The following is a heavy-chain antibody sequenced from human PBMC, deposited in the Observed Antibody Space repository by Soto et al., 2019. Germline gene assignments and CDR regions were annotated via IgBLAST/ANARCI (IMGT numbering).Heavy chain of an antibody. CDR3: ARFPRSESGYLMDYFDY. V-gene: IGHV4-59*01. CDR2: IYYSGST. CDR1: GGSISSYY. J-gene: IGHJ4*02. Sequence: SETLSLTCTVSGGSISSYYWSWIRQPPGKGLEWIGYIYYSGSTNYNPSLKSRVTISVDTSKNQFSLKLSSVTAADTAVYYCARFPRSESGYLMDYFDYWGQGTLVTVSS. D-gene: IGHD3-3*01.